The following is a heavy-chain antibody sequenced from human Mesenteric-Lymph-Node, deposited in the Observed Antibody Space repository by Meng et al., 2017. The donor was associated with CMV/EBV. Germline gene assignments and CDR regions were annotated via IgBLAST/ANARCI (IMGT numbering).Heavy chain of an antibody. Sequence: GESLKISCKGFGYTFTTYWIGWVRQMPGKGLEWLGIIYPGDSNTRYSPSFQGQVTISADKSISTAYLQWSSLKAADTAMYFCARRGYGGYDYPRIIIERHHGMDVWGQGTTVTVSS. J-gene: IGHJ6*02. CDR1: GYTFTTYW. D-gene: IGHD5-12*01. CDR2: IYPGDSNT. CDR3: ARRGYGGYDYPRIIIERHHGMDV. V-gene: IGHV5-51*01.